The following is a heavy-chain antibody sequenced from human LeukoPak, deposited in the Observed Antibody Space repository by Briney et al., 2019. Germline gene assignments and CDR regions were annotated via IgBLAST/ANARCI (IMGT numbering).Heavy chain of an antibody. CDR1: GYTFTGYY. Sequence: ASVKVSCKASGYTFTGYYMHWVRQAPGQGLEWMGWINPNSGGTSYAQKFQGRVTMTRDTSISTAYMELSRLRSDDTAVYYCARDQGQTGISSLHYIVATNNGYWGQGTLVTVSS. D-gene: IGHD5-12*01. V-gene: IGHV1-2*02. J-gene: IGHJ4*02. CDR2: INPNSGGT. CDR3: ARDQGQTGISSLHYIVATNNGY.